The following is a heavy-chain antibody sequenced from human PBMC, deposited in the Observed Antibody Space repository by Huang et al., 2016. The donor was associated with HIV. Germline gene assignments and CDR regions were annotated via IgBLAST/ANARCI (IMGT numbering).Heavy chain of an antibody. CDR1: GGSISSHY. V-gene: IGHV4-59*11. CDR3: ARDGLYSSGQYRIAFDI. CDR2: ISYSGSS. J-gene: IGHJ3*02. D-gene: IGHD6-19*01. Sequence: QVQLQESGPGLVKPSETLSLTCTVSGGSISSHYWTWIRQSPGKGLEWIGGISYSGSSNYDPSLKSRVTISVDTSKNQFSLKLTSVTAADTALYYCARDGLYSSGQYRIAFDIWGQGTMVTVSS.